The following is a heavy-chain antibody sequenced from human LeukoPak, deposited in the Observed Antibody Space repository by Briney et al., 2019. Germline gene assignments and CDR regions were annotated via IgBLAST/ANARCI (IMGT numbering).Heavy chain of an antibody. J-gene: IGHJ4*02. CDR2: IIPILGIA. CDR3: ATDHWGSGWFGY. D-gene: IGHD6-19*01. CDR1: GGTFSSYA. Sequence: RWATVKVSCKASGGTFSSYAISWVRQAPGQGLEWMGRIIPILGIANYAQKFQGRVTMTEDTSTDTAYMELSSLRSEDTAVYYCATDHWGSGWFGYWGQGTLVTVSS. V-gene: IGHV1-69*04.